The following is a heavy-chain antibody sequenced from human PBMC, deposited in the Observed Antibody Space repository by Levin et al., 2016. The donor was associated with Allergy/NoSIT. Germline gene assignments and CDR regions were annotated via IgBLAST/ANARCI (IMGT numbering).Heavy chain of an antibody. J-gene: IGHJ3*02. CDR3: AREREDAFDI. CDR2: ISYNAGTT. D-gene: IGHD5-24*01. V-gene: IGHV3-64*01. Sequence: GGSLRLSCVASGFPFSSYVMHWVRQAPGKGLEYISAISYNAGTTNYAKSVKGRFTISRDNSKNTLYLQMGNLRAEDMGVYYCAREREDAFDIWGQGTMVTVSS. CDR1: GFPFSSYV.